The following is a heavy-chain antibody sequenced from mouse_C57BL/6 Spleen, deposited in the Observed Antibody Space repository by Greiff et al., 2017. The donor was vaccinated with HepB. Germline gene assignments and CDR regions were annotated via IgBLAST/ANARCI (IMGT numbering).Heavy chain of an antibody. Sequence: DVKLQESGPGLVKPSQTVFLTCTVTGISITTGNYRWSWIRQFPGNKLEWIGYIYYSGTITYNPSLTSRTTITRDTPKNQFFLEMNSLTAEDTATYYCARDGYYGSSLYYAMDYWGQGTSVTVSS. D-gene: IGHD1-1*01. CDR1: GISITTGNYR. CDR3: ARDGYYGSSLYYAMDY. CDR2: IYYSGTI. V-gene: IGHV3-5*01. J-gene: IGHJ4*01.